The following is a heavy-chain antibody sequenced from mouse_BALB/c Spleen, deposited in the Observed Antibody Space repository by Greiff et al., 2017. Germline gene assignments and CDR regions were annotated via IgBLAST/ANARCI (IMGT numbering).Heavy chain of an antibody. CDR3: AGGGIHAFAY. V-gene: IGHV3-2*02. Sequence: VQLKESGPGLVKPSQSLSLTCTVTGYSITSDYAWNWIRQFPGNKLEWMGYISYSGSTSYNPSLKSRISITRDTSKNQFFLQLNSVTTEDTATYYCAGGGIHAFAYWGQGTLVTVSA. CDR2: ISYSGST. J-gene: IGHJ3*01. CDR1: GYSITSDYA.